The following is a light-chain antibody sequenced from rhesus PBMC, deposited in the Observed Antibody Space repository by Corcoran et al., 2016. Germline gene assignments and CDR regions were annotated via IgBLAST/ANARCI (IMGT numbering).Light chain of an antibody. CDR3: HQYNKLHS. J-gene: IGKJ2*01. CDR1: QSVSSH. CDR2: GAS. Sequence: EIVMTQSPATLSLSPGERATFSCRASQSVSSHVAWYQQKPDQTPRLRIFGASSRATGTPDRFRGSGSGTDFTLIISSLESDDVGLYFCHQYNKLHSFGQGTKVEIK. V-gene: IGKV3S9*01.